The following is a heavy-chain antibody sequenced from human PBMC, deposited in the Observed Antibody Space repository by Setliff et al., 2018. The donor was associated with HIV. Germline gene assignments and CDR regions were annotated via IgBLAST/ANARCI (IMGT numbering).Heavy chain of an antibody. V-gene: IGHV1-18*01. J-gene: IGHJ4*02. Sequence: WASVKVSCKASGYNFSSYGISWVRQAPGQGLEWMGWISAYNGNTNYAQKLQGRVTMTTDTSTSTAYMELRSLRSDDTAVYYCARDRRITIFGVVSVVPSKRTKTRSAFDYWGQGTLVTVSS. CDR2: ISAYNGNT. CDR3: ARDRRITIFGVVSVVPSKRTKTRSAFDY. D-gene: IGHD3-3*01. CDR1: GYNFSSYG.